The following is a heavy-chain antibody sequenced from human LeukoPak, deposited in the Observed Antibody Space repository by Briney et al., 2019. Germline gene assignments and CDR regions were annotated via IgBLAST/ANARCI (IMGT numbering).Heavy chain of an antibody. CDR3: ARDSNSSPFDY. Sequence: SETLSLTCAVYGGSFSGYCWSWIRQPPGKGLEWIGEINHSGSTNYNPSLKSRVTISVDTSKNQFSLKLSSVTAADTAVYYCARDSNSSPFDYWGQGTLVTVSS. D-gene: IGHD6-13*01. J-gene: IGHJ4*02. CDR2: INHSGST. CDR1: GGSFSGYC. V-gene: IGHV4-34*01.